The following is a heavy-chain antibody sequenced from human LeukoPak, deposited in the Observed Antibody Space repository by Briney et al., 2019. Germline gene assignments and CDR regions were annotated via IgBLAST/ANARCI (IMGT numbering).Heavy chain of an antibody. D-gene: IGHD3-3*01. V-gene: IGHV3-30*02. CDR2: VRYDGSNK. J-gene: IGHJ4*02. CDR1: GFIFSSYG. Sequence: GGSLRLSCAASGFIFSSYGMHWVRQAAGKGLDWVAFVRYDGSNKYYSDSVKGRFTISRDNSKNTLYLQMNSLRAEDTAVYYCVKEFTIFGGPGYFDYWGQGALVTVSS. CDR3: VKEFTIFGGPGYFDY.